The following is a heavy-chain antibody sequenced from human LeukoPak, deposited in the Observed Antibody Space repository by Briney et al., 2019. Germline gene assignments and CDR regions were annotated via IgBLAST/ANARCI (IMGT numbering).Heavy chain of an antibody. V-gene: IGHV4-39*01. Sequence: SETLSLTCTVSGGSISSSSYYWGWIRQPPGKGLEWIGSIYYSGSTYYNPSLKSRVTISVDTSKNQFSLKLSSVTAADTAVYYCARQHSSSSGVYYYYYMDVWGKGTTVTVSS. D-gene: IGHD6-6*01. CDR3: ARQHSSSSGVYYYYYMDV. J-gene: IGHJ6*03. CDR2: IYYSGST. CDR1: GGSISSSSYY.